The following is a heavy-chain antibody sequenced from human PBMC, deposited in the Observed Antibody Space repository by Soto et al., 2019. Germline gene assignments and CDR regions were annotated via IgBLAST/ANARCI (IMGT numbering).Heavy chain of an antibody. Sequence: SETLYLTCTVSGGSISSGGYYWSWIRQHPGKGLEWIGYIYYSGSTYYNPSLKSRVTISVDTSKNQFSLKLSSVTAADTAVYYCARVGVPAATRYYYGMDVWGQGTTVTVSS. CDR2: IYYSGST. CDR3: ARVGVPAATRYYYGMDV. V-gene: IGHV4-31*03. CDR1: GGSISSGGYY. D-gene: IGHD2-2*01. J-gene: IGHJ6*02.